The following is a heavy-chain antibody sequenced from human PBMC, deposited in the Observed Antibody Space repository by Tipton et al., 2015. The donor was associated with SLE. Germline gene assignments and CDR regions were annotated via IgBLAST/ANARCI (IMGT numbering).Heavy chain of an antibody. D-gene: IGHD3-16*01. J-gene: IGHJ4*02. CDR1: GYSFISYY. Sequence: QVQLVQSGAEVKKPGASVKVSCKASGYSFISYYMHWVRQAPGQGLEWMGIINPNTGSTNYAHKFQGRVTMTRDTSTDTVYMELSSLRSEDTAVYYCARDPAPAGDRLDFWGQGTQVIVSS. CDR2: INPNTGST. CDR3: ARDPAPAGDRLDF. V-gene: IGHV1-46*01.